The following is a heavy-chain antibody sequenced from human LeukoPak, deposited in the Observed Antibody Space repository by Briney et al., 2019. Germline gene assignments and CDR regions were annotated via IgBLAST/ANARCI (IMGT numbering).Heavy chain of an antibody. CDR3: ARGATFRGTYYMDV. Sequence: SETLSLTCIVSGGPISTHYWSWSRQPPGKGLEWIGYNDYSGSNNYNPSLKSRVTISVDTSKNQFSLKLNSVTAADTAVYYGARGATFRGTYYMDVWGKGTTVTVA. J-gene: IGHJ6*03. CDR1: GGPISTHY. V-gene: IGHV4-59*11. CDR2: NDYSGSN. D-gene: IGHD3-10*01.